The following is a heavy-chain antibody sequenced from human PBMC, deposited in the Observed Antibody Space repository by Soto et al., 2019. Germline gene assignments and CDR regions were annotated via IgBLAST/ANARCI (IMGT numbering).Heavy chain of an antibody. CDR3: ASMTRGYSYAYDY. CDR2: IDPSDSYT. J-gene: IGHJ4*02. D-gene: IGHD5-18*01. Sequence: PGESLKISCKGSGYSFTSYWISWVRQMPGKGLEWMGRIDPSDSYTNYSPSFQGHVAISADNSISTAYLQWSSLKASGTAIYYCASMTRGYSYAYDYWGQGTLVTVSS. CDR1: GYSFTSYW. V-gene: IGHV5-10-1*01.